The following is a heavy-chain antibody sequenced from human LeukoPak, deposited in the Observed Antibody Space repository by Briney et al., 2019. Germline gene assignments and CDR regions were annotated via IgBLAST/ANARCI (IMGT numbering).Heavy chain of an antibody. CDR3: AREGSEGYDFWSGYLLHYYYYMDV. Sequence: GGSLRLSCAASGFTFSSYSMNWVRQAPGKGLEWVSSISSSSSYIYYADSVKGRFTISRDNAKNSLYLQMNSLRAEDTAVYYCAREGSEGYDFWSGYLLHYYYYMDVWGKGTTVTVSS. CDR2: ISSSSSYI. J-gene: IGHJ6*03. CDR1: GFTFSSYS. D-gene: IGHD3-3*01. V-gene: IGHV3-21*01.